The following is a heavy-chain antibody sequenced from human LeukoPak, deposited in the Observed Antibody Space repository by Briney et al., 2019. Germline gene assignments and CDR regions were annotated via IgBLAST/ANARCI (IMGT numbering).Heavy chain of an antibody. V-gene: IGHV3-64*04. D-gene: IGHD1-26*01. CDR1: GLTFSNHF. CDR3: AKEGGVGATAFFYDY. Sequence: PGGSLRLSCSTSGLTFSNHFMHWVRQAPGKGLEYVSSIGPNGASTLYADSVKGRFTISRDNSKNTLYLQMNSLRAEDTAVYYCAKEGGVGATAFFYDYWGQGTLVTVSS. CDR2: IGPNGAST. J-gene: IGHJ4*02.